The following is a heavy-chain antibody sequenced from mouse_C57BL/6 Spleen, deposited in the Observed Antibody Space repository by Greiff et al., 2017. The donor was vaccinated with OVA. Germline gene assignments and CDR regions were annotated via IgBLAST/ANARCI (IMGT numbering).Heavy chain of an antibody. Sequence: EVQRVESGPVLVKPGASVKMSCKASGYTFTDYYMNWVKQSHGKSLEWIGVINPYNGGTSYNQKFKGKATLTVDKSSSTAYMELNSLTSEDSAVYYCASPEVVAPNAMDYWGQGTSVTVSS. J-gene: IGHJ4*01. CDR2: INPYNGGT. V-gene: IGHV1-19*01. CDR3: ASPEVVAPNAMDY. CDR1: GYTFTDYY. D-gene: IGHD1-1*01.